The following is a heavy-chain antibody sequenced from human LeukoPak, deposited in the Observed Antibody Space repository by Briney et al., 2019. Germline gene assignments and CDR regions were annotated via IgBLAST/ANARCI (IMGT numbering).Heavy chain of an antibody. CDR1: GFTLSSYG. V-gene: IGHV3-33*01. D-gene: IGHD4-17*01. Sequence: GRSLRLSCAASGFTLSSYGMHWVRQAPGKGLEWVAVIWYDGSNKYYADSVKGRFTISRDNSKNTLYLQMNSLRAEDTAVYYCARGPGDLRYYFDYWGQGTLVTVSS. CDR3: ARGPGDLRYYFDY. CDR2: IWYDGSNK. J-gene: IGHJ4*02.